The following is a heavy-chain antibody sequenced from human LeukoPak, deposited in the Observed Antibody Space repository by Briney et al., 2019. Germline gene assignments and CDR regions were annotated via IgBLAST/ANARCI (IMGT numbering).Heavy chain of an antibody. J-gene: IGHJ4*02. D-gene: IGHD3-10*01. CDR3: AGSGSYPYYFDY. V-gene: IGHV4-59*01. CDR1: GVSISSYY. Sequence: PSGTLSLTCTASGVSISSYYWIWIRQPPGKGLEWIGYIYYSGSTNYNPSLKSRVTISVDTSKNQFSLQLSSVTAADTAVYYCAGSGSYPYYFDYWGQGTLVTVSS. CDR2: IYYSGST.